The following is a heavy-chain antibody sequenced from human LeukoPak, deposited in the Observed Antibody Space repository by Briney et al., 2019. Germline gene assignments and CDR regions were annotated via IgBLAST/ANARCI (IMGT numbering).Heavy chain of an antibody. CDR2: IRYDGSNK. CDR3: AKDIDFLSGTLYYMDV. J-gene: IGHJ6*03. Sequence: AGGSLRLSCAASGFTFSSYGMHWVRQAPGKGLEWVAFIRYDGSNKYYADSVKGRFTISRDNSKNTLYLQMNSLRAEDTALYYCAKDIDFLSGTLYYMDVWGKGTTVTISS. V-gene: IGHV3-30*02. D-gene: IGHD1-14*01. CDR1: GFTFSSYG.